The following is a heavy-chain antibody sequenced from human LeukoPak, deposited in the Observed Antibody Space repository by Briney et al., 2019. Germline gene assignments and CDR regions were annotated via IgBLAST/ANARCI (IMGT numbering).Heavy chain of an antibody. V-gene: IGHV3-23*01. CDR3: AKDTAAAGFPYYFDY. D-gene: IGHD6-13*01. Sequence: PGGSLRLSCAASGFTFSSYAMSWVGQAPGKGREWVSAISGSGGSTYYADSVKGRFTISRDNSKNTLYLQMNSLRAEDTAVYYCAKDTAAAGFPYYFDYWGQGTLVTVSS. J-gene: IGHJ4*02. CDR2: ISGSGGST. CDR1: GFTFSSYA.